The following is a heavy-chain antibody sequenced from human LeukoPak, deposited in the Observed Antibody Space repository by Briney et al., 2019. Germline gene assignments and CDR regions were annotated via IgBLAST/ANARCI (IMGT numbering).Heavy chain of an antibody. CDR2: IIPIFGTA. CDR3: ATGTAMVLYFFDY. J-gene: IGHJ4*02. D-gene: IGHD5-18*01. CDR1: GGTFSSFA. V-gene: IGHV1-69*13. Sequence: SVKVSCKASGGTFSSFAISWVRLAPGQGLEWMGGIIPIFGTANYAQKFQGRVTITADESTSTAYMELSSLRSEDTAFYYCATGTAMVLYFFDYWGQGTLVTVSS.